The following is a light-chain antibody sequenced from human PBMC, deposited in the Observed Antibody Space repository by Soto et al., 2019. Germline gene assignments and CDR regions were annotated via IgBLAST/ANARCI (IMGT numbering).Light chain of an antibody. CDR2: GVS. CDR1: QSVSSTL. Sequence: ELVLTQSPVALSLSSAERATLSCRASQSVSSTLLTWYQPKPGQAPRLLIYGVSSRATGIPARCCGSGCGTAFSVTTSRVELEDFEVYFGQHYGDSSWTFGQGSRVEIK. CDR3: QHYGDSSWT. V-gene: IGKV3-20*01. J-gene: IGKJ1*01.